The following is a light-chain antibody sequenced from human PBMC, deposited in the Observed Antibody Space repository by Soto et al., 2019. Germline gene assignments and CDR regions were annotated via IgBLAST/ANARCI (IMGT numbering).Light chain of an antibody. J-gene: IGKJ1*01. Sequence: DIQMTQSPSSLSASAGDRVTITCRASENIRSYLNWYQQKLGKAPEVLIYAASKLQSGVPLRLSGSGSGTDFTLTISSLQPEDFASYYCQQSYNVLSWTFGQGTKVDIK. CDR2: AAS. V-gene: IGKV1-39*01. CDR1: ENIRSY. CDR3: QQSYNVLSWT.